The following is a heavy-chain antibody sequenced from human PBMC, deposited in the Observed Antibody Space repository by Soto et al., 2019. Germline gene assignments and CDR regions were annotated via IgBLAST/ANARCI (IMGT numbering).Heavy chain of an antibody. CDR2: IYYSGST. V-gene: IGHV4-59*01. D-gene: IGHD5-12*01. CDR3: ARVWRGYDYYFDY. J-gene: IGHJ4*02. CDR1: GGSISSYY. Sequence: SETLSLTCTVSGGSISSYYWSWIRQPPGKGLEWIGYIYYSGSTNYNPSLKSRVTISVDTSKNQFSLKLSSVTAADTAVYYCARVWRGYDYYFDYWGQGTLVTVSS.